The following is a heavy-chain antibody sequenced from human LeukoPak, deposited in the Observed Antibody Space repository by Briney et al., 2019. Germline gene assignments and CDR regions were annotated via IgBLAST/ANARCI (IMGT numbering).Heavy chain of an antibody. CDR3: ARQLPTAAADTRGYFDY. CDR2: LYYGENS. J-gene: IGHJ4*02. V-gene: IGHV4-39*01. Sequence: PSETLCLTCTVSGGSISIISSSTYYWGWIRQAPGKGLEWIGSLYYGENSHYNPSLKSRATLSVDTSNNQFSLKLTSVTAADAAVYFCARQLPTAAADTRGYFDYWGQGTVVTVSS. CDR1: GGSISIISSSTYY. D-gene: IGHD6-25*01.